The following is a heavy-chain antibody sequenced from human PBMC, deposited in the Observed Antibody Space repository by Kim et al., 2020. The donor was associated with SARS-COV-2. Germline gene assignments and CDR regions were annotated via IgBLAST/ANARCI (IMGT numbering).Heavy chain of an antibody. CDR2: INQYGNEK. D-gene: IGHD1-1*01. J-gene: IGHJ3*01. V-gene: IGHV3-7*01. CDR3: VTSRSNYEMPFPDGFDL. Sequence: VGSLRLSCAASGFRSGSYYMSWVRQAPGKGPEWVASINQYGNEKYYVDSVKGRFTISRDNAENSLYLQLTSLRVEDTAVFYCVTSRSNYEMPFPDGFDLWGPGTMVSVSS. CDR1: GFRSGSYY.